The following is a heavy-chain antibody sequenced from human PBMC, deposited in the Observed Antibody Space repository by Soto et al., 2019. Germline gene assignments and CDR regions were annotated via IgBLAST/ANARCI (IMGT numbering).Heavy chain of an antibody. J-gene: IGHJ4*02. CDR1: GLTFSAAG. CDR3: SKDKGRTAIDY. CDR2: IANDGRSE. V-gene: IGHV3-30*18. Sequence: QVQLVESGGCVVQPGRSLRLSFAASGLTFSAAGMHWVRQAPGKGLEWVAFIANDGRSESYADSVKGRFTISRDNSQNRLYLQMNGLRAEDTAVYYCSKDKGRTAIDYWGQGTLVSVSS.